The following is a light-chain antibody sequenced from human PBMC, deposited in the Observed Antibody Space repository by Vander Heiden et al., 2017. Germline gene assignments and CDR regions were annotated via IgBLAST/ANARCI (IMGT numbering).Light chain of an antibody. J-gene: IGKJ1*01. Sequence: IQMTQSPSPLSASAGDRVTITCRASQGISSWLAWYQQKPGKAPKLLIYTASSLQSGVPSRFSGSGSGTEFTLTISSLQADDFATYYCQQYNSYPRTFGQGTKVEIK. CDR3: QQYNSYPRT. CDR1: QGISSW. V-gene: IGKV1-5*03. CDR2: TAS.